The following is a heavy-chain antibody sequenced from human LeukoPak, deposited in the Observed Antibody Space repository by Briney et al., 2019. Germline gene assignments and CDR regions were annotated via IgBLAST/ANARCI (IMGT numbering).Heavy chain of an antibody. J-gene: IGHJ4*02. Sequence: ASVKVSCKASGYTFTSYGISWVRQAPGQGLEWMGWISAYNGNTNYAQKLQGRVTMTTDTSTSTAYMELRSLRSDDTAVYYCARTNEYYYGSGSYSFDYWGQGTLVTVSS. V-gene: IGHV1-18*01. CDR3: ARTNEYYYGSGSYSFDY. D-gene: IGHD3-10*01. CDR2: ISAYNGNT. CDR1: GYTFTSYG.